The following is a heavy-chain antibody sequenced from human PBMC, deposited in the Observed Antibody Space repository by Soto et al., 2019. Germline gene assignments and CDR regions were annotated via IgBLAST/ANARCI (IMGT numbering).Heavy chain of an antibody. CDR2: ISAYSGST. CDR3: AREFGDCSGGSCYFDY. Sequence: ASVKVSCKASGYTFTSYGISWVRQAPGQGLEWMGWISAYSGSTNYAQKLQGRVTMTTDTSTSTAYMELSSLRSEDTAVYYCAREFGDCSGGSCYFDYWGQGTLVTVSS. J-gene: IGHJ4*02. V-gene: IGHV1-18*01. CDR1: GYTFTSYG. D-gene: IGHD2-15*01.